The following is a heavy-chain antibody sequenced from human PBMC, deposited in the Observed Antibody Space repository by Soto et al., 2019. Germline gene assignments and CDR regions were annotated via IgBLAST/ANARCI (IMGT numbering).Heavy chain of an antibody. V-gene: IGHV4-31*03. Sequence: SETLSLICTVSGGSISSGGYYWSWIRQHPGKGLEWIGYIYYSGSTYYNPSLKSRVTISVDTSKNQFSLKLSSVTAADTAVYYCASQRFTSSGWDSFDYWGQGTLVTVSS. J-gene: IGHJ4*02. CDR2: IYYSGST. CDR1: GGSISSGGYY. D-gene: IGHD6-19*01. CDR3: ASQRFTSSGWDSFDY.